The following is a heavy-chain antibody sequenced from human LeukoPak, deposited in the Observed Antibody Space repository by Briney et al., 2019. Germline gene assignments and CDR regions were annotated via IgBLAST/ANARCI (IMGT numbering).Heavy chain of an antibody. CDR2: IHSDGSST. D-gene: IGHD1-1*01. Sequence: PGGSLRLSCAASGFTFSNYWMHWVRQAPGKGLVWVSRIHSDGSSTTSADSVKGRFTISRGNAENTLYLQMNSLRAEDTAVYFCARGNAHAFDIWGQGTMVTVSS. V-gene: IGHV3-74*01. CDR3: ARGNAHAFDI. J-gene: IGHJ3*02. CDR1: GFTFSNYW.